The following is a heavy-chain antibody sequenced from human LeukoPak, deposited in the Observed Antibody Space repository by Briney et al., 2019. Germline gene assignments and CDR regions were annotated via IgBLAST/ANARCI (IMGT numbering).Heavy chain of an antibody. CDR2: ISWNSGSI. V-gene: IGHV3-9*01. J-gene: IGHJ6*02. Sequence: GGSLRLSCAASGFTFDDYAMHWVRQAPGKGLEWVSGISWNSGSIGYADSVKGRFTISRGNAKNSLYLQMNSLRAEDTALYYCAKAQQDDYYYYGMDVWGQGTTVTVSS. CDR1: GFTFDDYA. CDR3: AKAQQDDYYYYGMDV.